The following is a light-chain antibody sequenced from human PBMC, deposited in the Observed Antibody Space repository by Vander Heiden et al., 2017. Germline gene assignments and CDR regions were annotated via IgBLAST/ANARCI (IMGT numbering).Light chain of an antibody. V-gene: IGLV2-14*01. CDR2: DVS. CDR1: SSDIGAYNY. J-gene: IGLJ1*01. CDR3: SSYTSTSTLYV. Sequence: QSALTQPPSVSGSPGPSITIPCSGTSSDIGAYNYVSWFQQHPDKAPKLIIYDVSIRPSGVSNRFSGSKSGNTASLTISGLLPEDEADYFCSSYTSTSTLYVFGTGTKVTVL.